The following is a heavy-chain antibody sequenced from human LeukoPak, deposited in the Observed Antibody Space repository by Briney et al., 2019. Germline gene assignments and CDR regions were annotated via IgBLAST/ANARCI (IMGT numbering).Heavy chain of an antibody. V-gene: IGHV4-59*01. CDR1: GGSFSSYY. CDR2: IYYSGST. J-gene: IGHJ4*02. Sequence: PPETLSLTCTVSGGSFSSYYWSWIRQPPGKELEWIGYIYYSGSTNYNPSLKSRVTISVDTSKNQFSLKLSSVTAADTAVYYCARVGSSWRYFGYWGQGTLVTVSS. CDR3: ARVGSSWRYFGY. D-gene: IGHD6-13*01.